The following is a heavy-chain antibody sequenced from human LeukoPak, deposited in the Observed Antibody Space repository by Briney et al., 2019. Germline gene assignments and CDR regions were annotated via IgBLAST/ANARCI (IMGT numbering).Heavy chain of an antibody. Sequence: GGSLRLSCAASGFTFSSYAMHWVRQAPGKGLEWVAVISYDGSNKYYADSVKGRFTVSRDNSKNTLVLQMSSLRAEDTAIYYCTKRGPPSSGWPYDYWGQGTLVTVSS. CDR3: TKRGPPSSGWPYDY. J-gene: IGHJ4*02. CDR1: GFTFSSYA. D-gene: IGHD6-19*01. CDR2: ISYDGSNK. V-gene: IGHV3-30*04.